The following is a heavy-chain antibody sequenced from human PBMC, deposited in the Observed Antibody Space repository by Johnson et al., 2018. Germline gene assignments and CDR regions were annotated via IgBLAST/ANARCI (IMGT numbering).Heavy chain of an antibody. J-gene: IGHJ3*02. CDR2: IYYSGST. D-gene: IGHD1-26*01. V-gene: IGHV4-59*01. Sequence: QVQLQESGPGLLKPSETXSLTCTVSGGSISSYFWSWIRQPPGKGLEWIGYIYYSGSTNYNPSLKSRVIISVDTSKNQFSLKLSSVTAAGPAVYYFARVGEWELGDGMSIWGQGTMVTVSS. CDR1: GGSISSYF. CDR3: ARVGEWELGDGMSI.